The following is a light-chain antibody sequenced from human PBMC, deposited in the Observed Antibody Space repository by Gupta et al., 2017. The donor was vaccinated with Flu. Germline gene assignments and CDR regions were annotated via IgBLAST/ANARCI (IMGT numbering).Light chain of an antibody. Sequence: DIQMTQSPSSLSAFVGDRVTITCRASERIHNYLNWYQHKLGEAPKLLIYAASRVQNGVPARFSGSGSGTDFTLTISRLQPEDFATYYCQQRYSSPRTFGQRIKVEIK. CDR3: QQRYSSPRT. CDR2: AAS. J-gene: IGKJ1*01. CDR1: ERIHNY. V-gene: IGKV1-39*01.